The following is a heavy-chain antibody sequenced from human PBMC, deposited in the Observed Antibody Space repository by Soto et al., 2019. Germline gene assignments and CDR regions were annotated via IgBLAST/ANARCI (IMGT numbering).Heavy chain of an antibody. J-gene: IGHJ1*01. Sequence: SETLSLTCGVSSGSVSNDNWCSWVRQSPGKGLEWIGEVHYYGGTNYNPSLGSRVTISVDTSRNKFSLRLNSVTAADTAIYYCTKNSAYALDYWGQGTLVTVSS. CDR1: SGSVSNDNW. CDR2: VHYYGGT. V-gene: IGHV4-4*02. CDR3: TKNSAYALDY. D-gene: IGHD3-16*01.